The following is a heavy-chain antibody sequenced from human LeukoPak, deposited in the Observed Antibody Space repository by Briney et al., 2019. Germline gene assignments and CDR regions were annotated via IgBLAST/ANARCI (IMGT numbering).Heavy chain of an antibody. V-gene: IGHV1-69*06. Sequence: EASVKVSCKAPGGTFSSYAISWVRQAPGQGLEWMGGIIPIFGTANYAQKFQGRVTITADKSTSTAYMELSSLRSEDTAVYYCARDANGGNSGDFDYWGQGTLVTVSS. CDR2: IIPIFGTA. CDR3: ARDANGGNSGDFDY. D-gene: IGHD4-23*01. J-gene: IGHJ4*02. CDR1: GGTFSSYA.